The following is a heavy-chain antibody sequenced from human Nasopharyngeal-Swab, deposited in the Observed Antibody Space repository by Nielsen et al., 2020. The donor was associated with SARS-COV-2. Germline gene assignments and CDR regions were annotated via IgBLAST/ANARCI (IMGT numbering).Heavy chain of an antibody. D-gene: IGHD6-13*01. Sequence: GESLKISCAASGFIVSSNYMSWVRQAPGTGLEWVSVIYSGGSTYYADSVKGRFTISRDNSKNTLYLQMNSLRAEDTAVYYCARVLYSSSWYFDYWGQGTLVTVSS. CDR3: ARVLYSSSWYFDY. CDR2: IYSGGST. J-gene: IGHJ4*02. V-gene: IGHV3-53*01. CDR1: GFIVSSNY.